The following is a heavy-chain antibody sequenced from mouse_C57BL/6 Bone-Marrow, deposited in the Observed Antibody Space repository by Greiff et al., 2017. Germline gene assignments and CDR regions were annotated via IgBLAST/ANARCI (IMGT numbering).Heavy chain of an antibody. V-gene: IGHV1-52*01. CDR2: IDPSDSET. D-gene: IGHD2-4*01. Sequence: QVQLQQPGAELVRPGSSVKLSCKASGYTFTSYWMHWVKQRPIQGLEWIGNIDPSDSETHYNQKFKDKATLTVDKSSSTAYMQLSSLTSEDSAVYYCARYDYDGYYAMDYWGQGTSATVSS. J-gene: IGHJ4*01. CDR1: GYTFTSYW. CDR3: ARYDYDGYYAMDY.